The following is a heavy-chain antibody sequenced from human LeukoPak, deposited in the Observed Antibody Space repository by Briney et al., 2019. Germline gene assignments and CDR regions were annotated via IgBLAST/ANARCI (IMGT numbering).Heavy chain of an antibody. Sequence: PGGSLRLSCAASGFTFSSYAMSWVRQAPGKGLEWVSGISGSGVSTNYADSVKGRFTISRDNSKNTLSLQMNSLRAEDTAVYYCARGGGYGSGSYYNFDYWGQGTLVTVSS. V-gene: IGHV3-23*01. J-gene: IGHJ4*02. CDR1: GFTFSSYA. D-gene: IGHD3-10*01. CDR2: ISGSGVST. CDR3: ARGGGYGSGSYYNFDY.